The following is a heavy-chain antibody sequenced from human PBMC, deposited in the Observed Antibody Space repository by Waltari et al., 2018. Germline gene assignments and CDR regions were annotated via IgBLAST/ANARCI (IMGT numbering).Heavy chain of an antibody. J-gene: IGHJ5*02. CDR3: ARDRWAAERPYKWLDP. Sequence: QVHLVQSGAEVKKPGASVKVSCKASGYPFIGYHMHWVRQAPGQGLEWMGWINPSTGNTNYGQKFQGRVTLTRDTPNTTAYMELSGLTSDDTAGYYCARDRWAAERPYKWLDPWGQGTQVTVSS. V-gene: IGHV1-2*02. CDR1: GYPFIGYH. D-gene: IGHD6-13*01. CDR2: INPSTGNT.